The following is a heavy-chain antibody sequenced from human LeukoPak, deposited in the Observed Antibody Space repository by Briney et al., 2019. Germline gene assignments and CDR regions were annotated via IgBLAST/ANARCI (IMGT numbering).Heavy chain of an antibody. J-gene: IGHJ4*02. D-gene: IGHD5-18*01. CDR2: IIPIFGTA. V-gene: IGHV1-69*05. Sequence: SVKVSCKASGGTFSSYAISWVRQAPGQGLEWMGRIIPIFGTANYAQKFQGRVTITTDESTSTAYMELSSLRSEDTAVYYCARADLNSYGLPLFDYWGQGSLVTVSS. CDR1: GGTFSSYA. CDR3: ARADLNSYGLPLFDY.